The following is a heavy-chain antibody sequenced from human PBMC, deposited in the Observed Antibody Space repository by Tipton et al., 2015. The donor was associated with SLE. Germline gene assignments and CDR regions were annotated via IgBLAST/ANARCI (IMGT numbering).Heavy chain of an antibody. Sequence: TLSLTCAVYGGSFSGYYWSWIRQPPGKGLEWIGEINHSGSTNYNPSLKSRVTISVDTSKNQFSLKLSSVTAADTAVYYCARDQILGASGWFAPWGQGPRVPVSS. J-gene: IGHJ5*02. CDR3: ARDQILGASGWFAP. CDR2: INHSGST. D-gene: IGHD3-10*01. V-gene: IGHV4-34*01. CDR1: GGSFSGYY.